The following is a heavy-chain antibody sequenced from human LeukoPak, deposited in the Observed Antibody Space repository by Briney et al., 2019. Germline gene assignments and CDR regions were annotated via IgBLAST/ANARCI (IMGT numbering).Heavy chain of an antibody. Sequence: SSVTVSCKACGYTFTGYYMHWVRQAPGQGLEWMGWINPNSGGTNYAQKFQGWVTMTRDTSISTAYMELSRLRSDDTAVYYCARDASPSIAVAGTGGNWFDPWGQGTLVTVSS. CDR2: INPNSGGT. J-gene: IGHJ5*02. CDR3: ARDASPSIAVAGTGGNWFDP. V-gene: IGHV1-2*04. CDR1: GYTFTGYY. D-gene: IGHD6-19*01.